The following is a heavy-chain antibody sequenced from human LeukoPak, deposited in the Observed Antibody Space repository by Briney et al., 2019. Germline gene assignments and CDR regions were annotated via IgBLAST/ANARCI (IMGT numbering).Heavy chain of an antibody. Sequence: GGSLRLSCVASGFTFSSYNINWVRQAPGKGLEWVSSISSSGDYIYYAVSVKGRFTISRDNAKNSLYLQMNSLRAEDTAAYYCARNLKNYYDSNGYFDYWGQGTLVTVSS. CDR1: GFTFSSYN. D-gene: IGHD3-22*01. CDR3: ARNLKNYYDSNGYFDY. J-gene: IGHJ4*02. V-gene: IGHV3-21*01. CDR2: ISSSGDYI.